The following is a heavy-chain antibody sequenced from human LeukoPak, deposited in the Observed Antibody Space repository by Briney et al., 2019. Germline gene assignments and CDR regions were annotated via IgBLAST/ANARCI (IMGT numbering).Heavy chain of an antibody. CDR2: IYTSGST. Sequence: SETLSLTCTVSGGSISSGSYYWSWIRQPAGKGLEWIGRIYTSGSTYYNPSLKSRVTISEDTSKNQFSLKLSSVTAADTAVYYCARLRLGEWLLNYYYMDVWGKGTTVAVSS. CDR1: GGSISSGSYY. CDR3: ARLRLGEWLLNYYYMDV. V-gene: IGHV4-61*02. J-gene: IGHJ6*03. D-gene: IGHD3-16*01.